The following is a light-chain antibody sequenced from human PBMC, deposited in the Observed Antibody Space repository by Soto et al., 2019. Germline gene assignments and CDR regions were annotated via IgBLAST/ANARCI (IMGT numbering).Light chain of an antibody. Sequence: QSALTQPPSVSGAPWQRVTISCTGSSSNIGSTYDVQWYQQLPGTAPKLLIHGNTNRPSGVPDRFSGSKSGTSASLAITGLQADDEAYYYCASYDDSLRVHHVFGPGTKAPVL. J-gene: IGLJ1*01. CDR1: SSNIGSTYD. CDR2: GNT. V-gene: IGLV1-40*01. CDR3: ASYDDSLRVHHV.